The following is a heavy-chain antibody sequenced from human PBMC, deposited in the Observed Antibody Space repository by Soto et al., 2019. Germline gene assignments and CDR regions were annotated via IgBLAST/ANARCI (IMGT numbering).Heavy chain of an antibody. D-gene: IGHD6-6*01. CDR1: GGSISSGGYY. CDR2: IYYGGST. V-gene: IGHV4-31*03. Sequence: QVQLQESGPGLVKPSQTLSLTCTVSGGSISSGGYYWSWIRQPPGKGLEWIGYIYYGGSTYYNPSLKSRVTISVDTSKNQFSLKLSSVTAADTAVYYCARDRSSSSSFFDYWGQGTLVTVSS. CDR3: ARDRSSSSSFFDY. J-gene: IGHJ4*02.